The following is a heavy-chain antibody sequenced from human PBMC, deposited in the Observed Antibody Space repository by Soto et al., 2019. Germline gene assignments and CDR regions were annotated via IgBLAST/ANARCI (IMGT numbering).Heavy chain of an antibody. D-gene: IGHD2-15*01. CDR3: AKLMEYCRGNRCYSYYHYGMDV. CDR1: GLTFSSYA. CDR2: ISGGGETT. V-gene: IGHV3-23*01. Sequence: EVQLLESGGGLVQPGGSLRLSCIASGLTFSSYAMSWVRQAPGKGLEWVSAISGGGETTYYADSVKGRFTISRDNSKNTLYLQMNSLRVEDTAVYYCAKLMEYCRGNRCYSYYHYGMDVWGQGSTVTVSS. J-gene: IGHJ6*02.